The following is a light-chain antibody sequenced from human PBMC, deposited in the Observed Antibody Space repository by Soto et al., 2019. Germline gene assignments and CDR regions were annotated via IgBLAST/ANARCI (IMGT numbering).Light chain of an antibody. CDR3: QQRSNWPLLT. V-gene: IGKV3-11*01. CDR1: QSVSSY. J-gene: IGKJ3*01. CDR2: DAS. Sequence: EIVLTQSPATLSLSPGERATLSCRASQSVSSYLAWYQQKPGQAPRLLIYDASNRATGIPARFSGSGSGTDFTLTISSLEPEDFAVYSCQQRSNWPLLTFGPGTKVDIK.